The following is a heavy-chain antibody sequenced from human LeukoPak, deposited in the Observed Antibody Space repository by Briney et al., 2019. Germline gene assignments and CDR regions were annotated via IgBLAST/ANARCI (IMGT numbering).Heavy chain of an antibody. CDR1: GYSFTEHY. V-gene: IGHV1-2*02. CDR3: ARDAIAAAGTQLPYYYYYMDV. J-gene: IGHJ6*03. CDR2: INCNSGDA. Sequence: ASVKVSCKASGYSFTEHYIYWVRQAPGQGLEWVGRINCNSGDANSARKFQGRVTMTRDTSVSTAYMDLSRLRSDDTAVYYCARDAIAAAGTQLPYYYYYMDVWGKGTTVTISS. D-gene: IGHD6-13*01.